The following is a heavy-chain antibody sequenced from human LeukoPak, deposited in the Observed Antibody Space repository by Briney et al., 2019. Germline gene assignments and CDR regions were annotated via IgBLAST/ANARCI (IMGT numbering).Heavy chain of an antibody. Sequence: SETLSLTCAVYGGSFSGYYWSWIRQPPGKELEWIGEINHSGSTNYNPSLKSRVTISVDTSKNQFSLKLSSVTAADTAVYYCARAPYALPDYWGQGTLVTVSS. D-gene: IGHD2-2*01. J-gene: IGHJ4*02. CDR1: GGSFSGYY. CDR2: INHSGST. CDR3: ARAPYALPDY. V-gene: IGHV4-34*01.